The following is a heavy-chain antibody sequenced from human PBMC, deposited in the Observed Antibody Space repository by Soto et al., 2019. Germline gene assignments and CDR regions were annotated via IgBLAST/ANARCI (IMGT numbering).Heavy chain of an antibody. CDR3: AKDGNVYSSGWYAPRLDY. CDR1: GFTFSSYG. CDR2: ISYDGSNT. J-gene: IGHJ4*02. Sequence: QVQLVESGGGVVQPGRSLRLSCAASGFTFSSYGMHWVRQAPGKGLEWVAVISYDGSNTYYGDTVKGRFTISRDNSKNTLSLQMNSLRAEDTAVYYCAKDGNVYSSGWYAPRLDYWGQGTLVTVSS. V-gene: IGHV3-30*18. D-gene: IGHD6-19*01.